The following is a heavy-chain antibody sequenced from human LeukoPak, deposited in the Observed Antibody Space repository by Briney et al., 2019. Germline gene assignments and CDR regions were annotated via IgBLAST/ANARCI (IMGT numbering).Heavy chain of an antibody. CDR2: IYHSGST. CDR3: ATLGIHLWSDFDY. Sequence: PSQTLSLTCAVSGGSISSGGYSWSWIRQPPGKGLEWIGYIYHSGSTYYNPSLKSRVTISLDRSKNQFSLKLSSVTAADTAVYYCATLGIHLWSDFDYWGQGTLVTVSS. V-gene: IGHV4-30-2*01. CDR1: GGSISSGGYS. D-gene: IGHD5-18*01. J-gene: IGHJ4*02.